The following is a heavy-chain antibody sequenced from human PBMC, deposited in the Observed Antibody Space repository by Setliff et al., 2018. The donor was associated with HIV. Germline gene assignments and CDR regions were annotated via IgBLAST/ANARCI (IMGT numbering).Heavy chain of an antibody. Sequence: SVKVSCKASGYTFTGYYMHWVRQAPGQGLEWMGGIIPMFGTANYAQKFQGRVTITTDESTSTAYMELSSLRSEDTAVYYCARGGSDWGAFDIWGQGTMVTVSS. CDR3: ARGGSDWGAFDI. V-gene: IGHV1-69*05. D-gene: IGHD7-27*01. J-gene: IGHJ3*02. CDR1: GYTFTGYY. CDR2: IIPMFGTA.